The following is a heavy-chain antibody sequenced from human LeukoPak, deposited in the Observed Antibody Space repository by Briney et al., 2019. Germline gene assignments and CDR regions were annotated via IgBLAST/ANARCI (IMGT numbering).Heavy chain of an antibody. CDR3: ARERVRYLNASDI. V-gene: IGHV1-69*01. CDR2: IIPIFGTA. Sequence: SVKVSCKASGGTFSSYAISWVRQAPGQGLEWMGGIIPIFGTANYAQKFQGRVTITADEFTSTAYMELSSLRSEDTAVYYCARERVRYLNASDIWGQGTMVTVSS. J-gene: IGHJ3*02. D-gene: IGHD3-16*02. CDR1: GGTFSSYA.